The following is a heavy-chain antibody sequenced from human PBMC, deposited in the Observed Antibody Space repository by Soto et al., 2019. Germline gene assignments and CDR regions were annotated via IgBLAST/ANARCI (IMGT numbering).Heavy chain of an antibody. D-gene: IGHD3-9*01. V-gene: IGHV1-2*02. Sequence: ASVKVSCKTSGYSFAGHYLHWVRQAPGQGLDWMGWINPNSGGTIYAQRFQGRVTMTRDTSISTAYMVLTSLRSDNTAVYYCARDSHYDILTGYSRNAFDMWGRGAVVTVSS. J-gene: IGHJ3*02. CDR3: ARDSHYDILTGYSRNAFDM. CDR1: GYSFAGHY. CDR2: INPNSGGT.